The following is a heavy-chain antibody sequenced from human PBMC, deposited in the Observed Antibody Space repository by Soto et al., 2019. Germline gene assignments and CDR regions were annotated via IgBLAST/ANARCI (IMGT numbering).Heavy chain of an antibody. CDR1: GYTFTSYG. D-gene: IGHD2-15*01. V-gene: IGHV1-18*01. J-gene: IGHJ4*02. CDR3: VVAAQPYYFDY. Sequence: ASVKVSCKASGYTFTSYGMSWVRQAPGQGLEWMGWISAYNGNTNYAQKLQGRVTMTTDTSTSTAYMELRSLRSDDTAVYYCVVAAQPYYFDYWGQGTLLTVSS. CDR2: ISAYNGNT.